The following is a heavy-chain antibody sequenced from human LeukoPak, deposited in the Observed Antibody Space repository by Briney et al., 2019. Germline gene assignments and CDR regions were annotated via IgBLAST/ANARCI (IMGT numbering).Heavy chain of an antibody. J-gene: IGHJ3*02. CDR3: ARHGIAVANTRSGDAFDI. CDR2: ISYSGST. CDR1: GGSISSYY. D-gene: IGHD6-19*01. Sequence: SETLSLTCTVSGGSISSYYWSWIRQPPGKGLEWLGYISYSGSTYSNPSLKSRVTISVDTSKNQFFLRLRSVTAADTAVYFCARHGIAVANTRSGDAFDIWGQGTKVTVSS. V-gene: IGHV4-59*08.